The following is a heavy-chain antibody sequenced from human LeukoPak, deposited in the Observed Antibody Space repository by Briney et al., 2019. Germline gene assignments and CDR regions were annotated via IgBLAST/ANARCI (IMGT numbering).Heavy chain of an antibody. D-gene: IGHD2-15*01. CDR2: IYHSEST. V-gene: IGHV4-4*02. CDR3: ARGYCSGGSCYPTDNWFDP. CDR1: GGSISSSNW. J-gene: IGHJ5*01. Sequence: SETLSLTCAVSGGSISSSNWWSWVRQPPGKGLEWIGEIYHSESTNYNPSLKSRVTISVDKSKNQFSLKLSSVTAADTAVYYCARGYCSGGSCYPTDNWFDPWGKGTTVTVSS.